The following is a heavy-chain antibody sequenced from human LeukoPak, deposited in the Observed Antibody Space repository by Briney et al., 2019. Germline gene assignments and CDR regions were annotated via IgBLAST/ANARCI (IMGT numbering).Heavy chain of an antibody. CDR3: ASAVLVVPAARLRGGWFDP. CDR2: IIPIFGTA. V-gene: IGHV1-69*05. D-gene: IGHD2-2*01. CDR1: GGTFSSYA. Sequence: SVKVPCKASGGTFSSYAISWVRQAPGQGLEWMGGIIPIFGTANYAQKFQGRVTITTDESTSTAYMELSSLRSEDTAVYYCASAVLVVPAARLRGGWFDPWGQGTLVTVSS. J-gene: IGHJ5*02.